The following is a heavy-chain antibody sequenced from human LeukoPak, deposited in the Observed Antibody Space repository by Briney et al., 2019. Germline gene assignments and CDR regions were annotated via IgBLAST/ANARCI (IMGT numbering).Heavy chain of an antibody. V-gene: IGHV4-59*01. CDR1: GGSITSAY. J-gene: IGHJ5*02. CDR2: IFYTGST. CDR3: ARNQLGAYSSGWFDP. Sequence: SETLSLTCTLSGGSITSAYWSWIRQPPGKGLEWIGYIFYTGSTYYNPSFKSRVTISVDTSQNQFSLKLRSVTAADTAVYYCARNQLGAYSSGWFDPWGQGTLVTVSS. D-gene: IGHD6-25*01.